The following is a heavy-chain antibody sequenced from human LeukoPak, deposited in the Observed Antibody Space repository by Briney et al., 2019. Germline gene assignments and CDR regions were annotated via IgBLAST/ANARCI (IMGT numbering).Heavy chain of an antibody. J-gene: IGHJ6*03. CDR1: GYTFTSYD. Sequence: GASVKVSCKASGYTFTSYDINWVRQATGQGLEWMGWMNPNSGNTGYAQKFQGRVTMTRNTSISTAYMELSSLRSEDTAVYYCARGVIGVVVPAAIGYYYYYMDVWGKGTTVTVSS. D-gene: IGHD2-2*02. CDR2: MNPNSGNT. CDR3: ARGVIGVVVPAAIGYYYYYMDV. V-gene: IGHV1-8*01.